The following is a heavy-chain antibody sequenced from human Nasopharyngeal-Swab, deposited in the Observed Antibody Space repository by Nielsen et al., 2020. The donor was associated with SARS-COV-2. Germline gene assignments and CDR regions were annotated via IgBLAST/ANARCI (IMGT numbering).Heavy chain of an antibody. CDR1: GFTFSSYN. V-gene: IGHV3-21*01. CDR3: ASGITGAAFDI. D-gene: IGHD1-14*01. CDR2: ISSSSSYI. J-gene: IGHJ3*02. Sequence: GESLKISCAASGFTFSSYNMNWVRQAPGKGLEWVSSISSSSSYIYYADSVKGRFTISRDNAKNSLYLQMNSLRAEDTAVYYCASGITGAAFDIWGQGTMVTVSS.